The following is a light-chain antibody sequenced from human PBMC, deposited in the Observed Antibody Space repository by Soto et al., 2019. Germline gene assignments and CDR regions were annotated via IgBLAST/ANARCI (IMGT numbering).Light chain of an antibody. J-gene: IGLJ1*01. V-gene: IGLV2-14*03. CDR2: DVG. CDR1: SSEVGGYNS. Sequence: QSALTQSASVSGSPGQSITISCTGTSSEVGGYNSVSWYQHLPGKAPKLILYDVGDRRAGVSYGFSGSKSGYTASLTISGLQVGYEADYFYSSYTSSITNGFGSGTKVTVL. CDR3: SSYTSSITNG.